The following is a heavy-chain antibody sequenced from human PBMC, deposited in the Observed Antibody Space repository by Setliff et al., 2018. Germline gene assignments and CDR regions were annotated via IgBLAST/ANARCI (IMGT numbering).Heavy chain of an antibody. CDR2: ISWDGGST. CDR3: ASAGHSGSWFPFDAFHI. J-gene: IGHJ3*02. CDR1: GFTFDDYA. D-gene: IGHD6-13*01. Sequence: GGSLRLSCATSGFTFDDYAMHWIRQAPGKGLEWVSLISWDGGSTYYADSMKGRFTISRDNAKNSLYLQMNSLRAEDTAVYYCASAGHSGSWFPFDAFHIWGQGTMVTVSS. V-gene: IGHV3-43D*04.